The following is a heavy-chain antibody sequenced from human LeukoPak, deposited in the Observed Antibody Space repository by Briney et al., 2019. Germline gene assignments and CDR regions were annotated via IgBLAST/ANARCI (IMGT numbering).Heavy chain of an antibody. V-gene: IGHV4-34*01. CDR2: INHSGST. CDR1: GGSFRGYH. J-gene: IGHJ4*02. CDR3: AREAAPSGWYVY. D-gene: IGHD6-19*01. Sequence: PSETLSLTCAVYGGSFRGYHWSWIRQPPGKGLELIGEINHSGSTNYNPSLKSRVTISLDTSKNQFSLNLSSVTAADTAVYYCAREAAPSGWYVYWGQGTLVTVSS.